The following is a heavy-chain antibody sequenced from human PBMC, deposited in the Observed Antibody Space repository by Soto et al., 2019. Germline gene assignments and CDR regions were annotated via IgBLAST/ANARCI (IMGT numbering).Heavy chain of an antibody. J-gene: IGHJ6*02. CDR3: ARGRHLAMTGIDLYHRLDV. V-gene: IGHV3-30-3*01. D-gene: IGHD3-10*01. CDR2: ISYDGSKK. Sequence: QEHLVESGGGVVQPGKSLRLSCTASGFSLTSFTVHWVRQAPGKGLEWVTLISYDGSKKDYIDSVKGRFTISRDNFKSAVYMEIDNLRPEDTAVSFCARGRHLAMTGIDLYHRLDVGGQGTTVTVSS. CDR1: GFSLTSFT.